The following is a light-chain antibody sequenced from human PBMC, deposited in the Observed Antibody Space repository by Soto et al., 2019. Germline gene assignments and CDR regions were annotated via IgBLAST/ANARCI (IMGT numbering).Light chain of an antibody. J-gene: IGKJ2*01. V-gene: IGKV1-39*01. CDR1: QNIGNY. CDR2: GAS. CDR3: QQSDSSPFT. Sequence: DIQMTQSPSSLSASVGDRVAITCRASQNIGNYLSWYAQKPGKAPKLLVYGASSLQSGVPSRFSGSGSGTHFTLTISSLQPEDFATYYCQQSDSSPFTFGQGTKLEMK.